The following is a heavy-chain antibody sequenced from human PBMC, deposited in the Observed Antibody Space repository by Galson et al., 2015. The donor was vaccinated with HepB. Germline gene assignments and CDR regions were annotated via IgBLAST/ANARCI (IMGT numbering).Heavy chain of an antibody. CDR1: GFTLSNYA. CDR2: ISDSGDRK. J-gene: IGHJ3*02. D-gene: IGHD3-10*01. Sequence: SLRLSCAASGFTLSNYAMIWVRQSPGKGLEWLSEISDSGDRKYYADSVKGRFTVFRDNSNNILYVQLNRLRVEDAAMYYCAKGFLGSLDIWGQGTLVTVSS. CDR3: AKGFLGSLDI. V-gene: IGHV3-23*01.